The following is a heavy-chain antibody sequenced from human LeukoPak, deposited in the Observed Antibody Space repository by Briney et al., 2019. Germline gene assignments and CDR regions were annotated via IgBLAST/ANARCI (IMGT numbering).Heavy chain of an antibody. D-gene: IGHD4-23*01. CDR2: ISGSGVVT. CDR3: AQAATVVTLDDAFDL. Sequence: PGGSLRLSCAASGFSFGNYAMSWVRQAPGKGLEWVSVISGSGVVTFYADSVQGRFTISRDSSKSTFYLQMNFLRAEDTAVYYCAQAATVVTLDDAFDLWGQGTLVTVSS. CDR1: GFSFGNYA. J-gene: IGHJ3*01. V-gene: IGHV3-23*01.